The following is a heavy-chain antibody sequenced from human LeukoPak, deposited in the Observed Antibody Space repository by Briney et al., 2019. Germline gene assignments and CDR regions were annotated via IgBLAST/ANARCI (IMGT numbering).Heavy chain of an antibody. Sequence: PGETLRLSCAASGFSVSGSYMSWVRQAPGTGLEWVSVIYSGDNTYYADSVKGRFTISRDNSKNTLYLQMRSLRAEDTAVYYCARGYSSSWYGGADNYFDYWGQGTLVTVS. J-gene: IGHJ4*02. V-gene: IGHV3-66*01. CDR2: IYSGDNT. CDR1: GFSVSGSY. CDR3: ARGYSSSWYGGADNYFDY. D-gene: IGHD6-13*01.